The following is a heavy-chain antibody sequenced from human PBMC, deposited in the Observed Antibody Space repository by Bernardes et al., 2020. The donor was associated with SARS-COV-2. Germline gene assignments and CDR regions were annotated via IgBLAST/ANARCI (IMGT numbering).Heavy chain of an antibody. CDR2: THYTGST. V-gene: IGHV4-59*01. CDR3: ARIGGMSSFDI. Sequence: DTLSLTCTFAGGSISSYYWSWIRQPPGKGLEWIGYTHYTGSTDYNASLKSRVTISIDSSNQFSLRLTSVTAADTAVYFCARIGGMSSFDIWGQGTMVTVSS. D-gene: IGHD2-15*01. J-gene: IGHJ3*02. CDR1: GGSISSYY.